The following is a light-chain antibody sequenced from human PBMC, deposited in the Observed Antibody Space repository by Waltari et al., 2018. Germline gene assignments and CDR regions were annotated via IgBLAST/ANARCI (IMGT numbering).Light chain of an antibody. J-gene: IGLJ1*01. CDR2: ADS. CDR1: HLGSKW. V-gene: IGLV3-1*01. CDR3: QTWDSNTFV. Sequence: SFELTQPSSVSVSPGQTASIACPGDHLGSKWTSWYQQKAGQSPVLVIYADSERPSGVPGRFSAARSGDTVTLNISGTQDLDEADYYCQTWDSNTFVFGPGTKVTVL.